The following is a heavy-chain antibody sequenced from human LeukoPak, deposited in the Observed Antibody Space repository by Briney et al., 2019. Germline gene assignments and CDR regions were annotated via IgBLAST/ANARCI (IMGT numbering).Heavy chain of an antibody. CDR2: INPNSGGT. CDR3: ASMGAGGYCSSTSCYTPDY. D-gene: IGHD2-2*02. CDR1: GYTFTGYY. J-gene: IGHJ4*02. V-gene: IGHV1-2*02. Sequence: ASVKVSCKASGYTFTGYYMHWVRQAPGEGLEWMGWINPNSGGTNYAQKLQGRVTMTRDTSISTAYMELSRLRSDATAVYYCASMGAGGYCSSTSCYTPDYWGQGTLVTVSS.